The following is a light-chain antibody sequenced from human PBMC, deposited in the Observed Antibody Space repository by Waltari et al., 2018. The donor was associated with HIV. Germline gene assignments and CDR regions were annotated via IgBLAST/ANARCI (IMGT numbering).Light chain of an antibody. Sequence: QSVLTQPPQVSGAPGQRVTIPCTGPPSNIRAGSHVHWYQQLPGIAPKLLTYATINLHSGVPDRFSGSKSGTSASLAITGLQAEDEADYYCQSYDSSLSSYVFASGTRVTVL. CDR2: ATI. CDR3: QSYDSSLSSYV. V-gene: IGLV1-40*01. J-gene: IGLJ1*01. CDR1: PSNIRAGSH.